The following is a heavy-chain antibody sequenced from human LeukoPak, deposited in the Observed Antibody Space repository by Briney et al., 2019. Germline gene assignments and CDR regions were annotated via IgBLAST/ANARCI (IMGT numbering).Heavy chain of an antibody. CDR2: IYHSGST. J-gene: IGHJ5*02. D-gene: IGHD3-16*01. CDR1: GYSISSGYY. V-gene: IGHV4-38-2*02. Sequence: SETLSLTCTVSGYSISSGYYWGWIRQPPGEGLEWIGSIYHSGSTYYNPSLKSRVTISVDTSKNQFSLKLSSVTAADTAVYYCARAPVWGGHNWFDPWGQGTLVTVSS. CDR3: ARAPVWGGHNWFDP.